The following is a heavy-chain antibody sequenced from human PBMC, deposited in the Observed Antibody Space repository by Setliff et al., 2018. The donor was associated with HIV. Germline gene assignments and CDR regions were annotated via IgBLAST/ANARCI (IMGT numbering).Heavy chain of an antibody. J-gene: IGHJ6*02. CDR3: ARDNLYYNLYDGSPVYGMDV. CDR2: ILSTGERT. CDR1: GFTFSNYA. D-gene: IGHD3-3*01. Sequence: GSLRLSCAASGFTFSNYAMSWVRQAPGEGLEWVSAILSTGERTFYADSVKGRFTISRDDSKNTLYLQMNSLRAEDAGVYYCARDNLYYNLYDGSPVYGMDVWGQGPTVTVSS. V-gene: IGHV3-23*01.